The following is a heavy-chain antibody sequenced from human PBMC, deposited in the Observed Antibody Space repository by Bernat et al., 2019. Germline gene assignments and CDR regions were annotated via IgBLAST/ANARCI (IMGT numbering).Heavy chain of an antibody. CDR1: GFTFSSYG. D-gene: IGHD5-12*01. J-gene: IGHJ3*02. Sequence: QVQLVESGGGVVQPGRSLRLSCAASGFTFSSYGMHWVRQAPGKGLEWVAVISYDGSNKYYADSVTGRFTSSRDNSKNTLYLQMNSLRAEDTAVYYCAKIESGYDYRSFDIWGQGTMVTVSS. CDR2: ISYDGSNK. CDR3: AKIESGYDYRSFDI. V-gene: IGHV3-30*18.